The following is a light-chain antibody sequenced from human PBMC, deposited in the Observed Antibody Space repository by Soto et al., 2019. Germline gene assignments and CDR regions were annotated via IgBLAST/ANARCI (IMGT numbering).Light chain of an antibody. J-gene: IGKJ5*01. V-gene: IGKV1-39*01. CDR1: QSITNY. CDR2: SVS. CDR3: QQGYTSSIT. Sequence: DIQMTQSPSALSASVGDRVTITCRASQSITNYLNWYQQKPGKAPKFLIYSVSSLQSGVPSRFSGSGSGTDFTLTINSLQPEDFATYYCQQGYTSSITFGQGTRLEIK.